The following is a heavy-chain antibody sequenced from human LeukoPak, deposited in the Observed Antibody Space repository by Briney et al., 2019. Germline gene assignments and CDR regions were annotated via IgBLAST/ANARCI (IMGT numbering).Heavy chain of an antibody. Sequence: PGGSLRLSCAASGFTFDDYGMSWVRQAPGKGLEWVSGINWNGGSTGYADSVKGRFTISRDNAKNSLYLQMNSLRAEDTALYHCARAMTTGRGDYFDYWGQGTLVTASS. D-gene: IGHD4-17*01. J-gene: IGHJ4*02. CDR1: GFTFDDYG. CDR3: ARAMTTGRGDYFDY. V-gene: IGHV3-20*01. CDR2: INWNGGST.